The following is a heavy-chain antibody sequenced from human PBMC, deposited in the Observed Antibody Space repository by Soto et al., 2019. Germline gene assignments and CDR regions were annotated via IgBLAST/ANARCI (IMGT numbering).Heavy chain of an antibody. CDR2: INPNGGAT. CDR1: GDSFSAFY. J-gene: IGHJ6*03. V-gene: IGHV1-2*02. Sequence: GASVKVSCKTSGDSFSAFYLHWVRQAPGQGLEWLGWINPNGGATKYAQKFRGRVAMTRDTSIRTAYLELSSLRSDDTAIYYCARESGGATATLDYYYFSMDVWGKGPTVTVSS. CDR3: ARESGGATATLDYYYFSMDV. D-gene: IGHD5-12*01.